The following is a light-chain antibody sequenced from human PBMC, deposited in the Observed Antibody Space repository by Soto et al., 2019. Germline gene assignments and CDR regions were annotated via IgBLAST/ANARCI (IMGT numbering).Light chain of an antibody. CDR3: QPYNTWLST. J-gene: IGKJ1*01. CDR1: QSVNAN. CDR2: GAS. V-gene: IGKV3-15*01. Sequence: EVVMTQSPATLSVSPGERATLSCRASQSVNANLACYQQKPGQAPRLLIHGASNRATGIPARFSGSGFGTEFILTISSLQSEDFAVNYCQPYNTWLSTFGQGTKVEI.